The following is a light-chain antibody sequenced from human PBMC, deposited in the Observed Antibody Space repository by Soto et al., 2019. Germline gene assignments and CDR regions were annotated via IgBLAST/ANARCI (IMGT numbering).Light chain of an antibody. CDR3: QHYGRSPIT. CDR1: QSVSSN. V-gene: IGKV3-20*01. Sequence: IGMKQSPATLSVYKGERATLSCRASQSVSSNLAWYQQKPGQAPRLLIYGASSRATGIPDRFSGSGSGTDFTLTISRLEPEDFALYYCQHYGRSPITFGQGTRLEIK. CDR2: GAS. J-gene: IGKJ5*01.